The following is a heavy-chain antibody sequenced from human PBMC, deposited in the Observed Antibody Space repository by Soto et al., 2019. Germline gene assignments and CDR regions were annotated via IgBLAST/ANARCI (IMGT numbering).Heavy chain of an antibody. Sequence: EVQLVQSGAEVKKPGESLKISCKGSGYSFTSYWIGWVRQMPGKGLEWMGIIYPGDSDTRYSPSFQGQVTISADKSISTAYLQWSSLKASDTAMYYCARQRAASSGWYGPRRDWFDPWGQGTLVTVSS. CDR1: GYSFTSYW. J-gene: IGHJ5*02. V-gene: IGHV5-51*01. D-gene: IGHD6-19*01. CDR3: ARQRAASSGWYGPRRDWFDP. CDR2: IYPGDSDT.